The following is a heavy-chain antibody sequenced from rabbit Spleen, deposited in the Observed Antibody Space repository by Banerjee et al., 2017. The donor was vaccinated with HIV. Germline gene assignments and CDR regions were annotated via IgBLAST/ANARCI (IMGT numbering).Heavy chain of an antibody. CDR1: GFTLSSYY. CDR2: IDSVFGIT. CDR3: ARDAGDYGGAETINL. J-gene: IGHJ4*01. V-gene: IGHV1S7*01. D-gene: IGHD2-1*01. Sequence: QLKESGGGLVQPGGSLKLSCKASGFTLSSYYMNWVRQAPGKGLEWIGYIDSVFGITYYANWVNGRFSISRENAQNTVFLQMTSLTAADTATYFCARDAGDYGGAETINLWGQGTLVTVS.